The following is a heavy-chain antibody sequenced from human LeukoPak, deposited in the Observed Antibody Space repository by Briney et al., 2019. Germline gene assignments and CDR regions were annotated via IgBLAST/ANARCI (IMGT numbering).Heavy chain of an antibody. CDR3: AKDLSPLYYYYGMDV. J-gene: IGHJ6*02. Sequence: GGSLRLSCAASGFTFTSYSLTWVRQAPGQGLEWVSYIGASGKYIHHADSVKGRFTISRDNSKNTLYLQMNSLSAEDTAVYYCAKDLSPLYYYYGMDVWGQGTTVTVSS. V-gene: IGHV3-21*05. CDR1: GFTFTSYS. CDR2: IGASGKYI.